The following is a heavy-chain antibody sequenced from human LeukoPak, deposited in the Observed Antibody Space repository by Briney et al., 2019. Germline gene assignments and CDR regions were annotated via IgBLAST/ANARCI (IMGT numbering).Heavy chain of an antibody. Sequence: PSETLSLTCTVSGGSISSGDYYCSWIRQPPGKGLEWIGYIYYSGSTYYNPSLKSRVTISVDTSKNQFSLKLSSVTAADTAVYYCARVQATYYYDSSGYFYPLYYFDYWGQGTLVTVSS. D-gene: IGHD3-22*01. CDR3: ARVQATYYYDSSGYFYPLYYFDY. J-gene: IGHJ4*02. CDR1: GGSISSGDYY. V-gene: IGHV4-30-4*01. CDR2: IYYSGST.